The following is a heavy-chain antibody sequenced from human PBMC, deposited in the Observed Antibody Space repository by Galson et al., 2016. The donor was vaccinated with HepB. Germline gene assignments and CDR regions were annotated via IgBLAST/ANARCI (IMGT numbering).Heavy chain of an antibody. CDR2: LYHSGST. CDR3: AKATPGIAAAGLSH. D-gene: IGHD6-25*01. V-gene: IGHV4-4*02. J-gene: IGHJ4*02. Sequence: ETLSLTCGVSGGSISSSNWWTWVRQPPGKGLEWIGELYHSGSTNYNPSLRSRVTTSVDKSKNQFSLNLTSVTPADTAVYYCAKATPGIAAAGLSHWGPGILVIVSS. CDR1: GGSISSSNW.